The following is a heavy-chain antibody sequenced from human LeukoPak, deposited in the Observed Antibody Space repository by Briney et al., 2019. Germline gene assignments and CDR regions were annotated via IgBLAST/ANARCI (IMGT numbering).Heavy chain of an antibody. Sequence: GGSLRLSCAASGFTFSSYEMNWVRQAPGKGLEWVSYISSSGSTIYYADSVNGRFTISRDNAKNSLYLQMNSLRAEDTAVYYCARAGYCTNGVCRGDFDYWGQGTLVTVSS. J-gene: IGHJ4*02. CDR3: ARAGYCTNGVCRGDFDY. CDR1: GFTFSSYE. CDR2: ISSSGSTI. V-gene: IGHV3-48*03. D-gene: IGHD2-8*01.